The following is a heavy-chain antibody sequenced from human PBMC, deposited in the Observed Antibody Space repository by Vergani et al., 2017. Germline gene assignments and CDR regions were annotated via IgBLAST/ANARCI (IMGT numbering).Heavy chain of an antibody. V-gene: IGHV5-51*01. CDR3: ARLXGRDSSGSKYFDY. J-gene: IGHJ4*02. Sequence: EVQLVQSGAEVKKPGESVKISCQISGYSFPNYWIGWVRQMPGKGLEWMGIIHPADSDTRYSPSFQGQVTISVDKSISTAYLQRSSLRASDSAMYYCARLXGRDSSGSKYFDYWGQGTLVTVSS. CDR1: GYSFPNYW. D-gene: IGHD3-22*01. CDR2: IHPADSDT.